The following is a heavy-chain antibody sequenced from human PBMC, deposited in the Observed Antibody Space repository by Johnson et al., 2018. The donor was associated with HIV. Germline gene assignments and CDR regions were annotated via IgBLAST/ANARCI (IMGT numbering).Heavy chain of an antibody. J-gene: IGHJ3*02. CDR3: AKEGRYVEGAFDI. V-gene: IGHV3-11*04. CDR1: GFTFSDFY. Sequence: QVQLVESGGDLVKPGGSLRLSCTASGFTFSDFYMSWIRQAPGKGLEWVSYISTSGSNIYYADPVKGRFTISRDNSKNTLYLQMNSLRAEDTAVYYCAKEGRYVEGAFDIWGQGTMVTVSS. D-gene: IGHD5-12*01. CDR2: ISTSGSNI.